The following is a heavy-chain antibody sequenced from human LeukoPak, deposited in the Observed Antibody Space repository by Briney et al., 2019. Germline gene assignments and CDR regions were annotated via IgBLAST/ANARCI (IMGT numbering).Heavy chain of an antibody. CDR2: ISYDGSNK. V-gene: IGHV3-30-3*01. J-gene: IGHJ4*02. Sequence: PGGSLRLSCAASGFTFSNYAVHWVRQAPGKGLEWVAVISYDGSNKYYADSVKGRFTISRDNSKNTLYLQMNSLRAEDTAVYYCARGRRTLRATTSSFDYWGQGTLVTVSS. D-gene: IGHD1-26*01. CDR1: GFTFSNYA. CDR3: ARGRRTLRATTSSFDY.